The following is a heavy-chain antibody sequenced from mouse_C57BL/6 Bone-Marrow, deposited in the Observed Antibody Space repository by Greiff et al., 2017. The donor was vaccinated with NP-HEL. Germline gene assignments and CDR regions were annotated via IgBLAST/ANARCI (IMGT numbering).Heavy chain of an antibody. D-gene: IGHD2-4*01. V-gene: IGHV1-52*01. CDR2: IDPSDSET. CDR3: ARNENYDEVFFDY. Sequence: QVQLQQPGAELVRPGSSVKLSCKASGYTFTSYWMHWVKQRPIQGLEWIGNIDPSDSETHYNQKFKDKATLTVDKSSSTAYMQLSSLTSEDSAVYYCARNENYDEVFFDYWGQGTTLTVSS. J-gene: IGHJ2*01. CDR1: GYTFTSYW.